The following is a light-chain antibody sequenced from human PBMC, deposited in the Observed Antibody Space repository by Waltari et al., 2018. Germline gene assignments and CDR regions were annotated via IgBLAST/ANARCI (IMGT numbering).Light chain of an antibody. CDR2: EGS. V-gene: IGLV2-23*01. CDR3: CSFAGSSSWV. J-gene: IGLJ3*02. Sequence: QSALTQPASVSGSPGQSITLSCTGTSRDVGSYKFVSWYQQHPAKAPKLMIYEGSKRPSGVSNRFSGSKSGNTASLTISGLQAEDEADYYCCSFAGSSSWVFGGGTKLTVL. CDR1: SRDVGSYKF.